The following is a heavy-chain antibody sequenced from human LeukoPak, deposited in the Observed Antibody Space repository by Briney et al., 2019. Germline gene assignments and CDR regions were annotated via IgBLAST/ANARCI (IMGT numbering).Heavy chain of an antibody. D-gene: IGHD3-22*01. CDR3: ARDRPITMIVVAMDAFDI. V-gene: IGHV1-2*02. Sequence: ASVKVSCKASGYTLTGYYIHWVRQAPGQGLEWMGWINPYTGDTNSAQKFQGRVTMTRDTSISTAYMELSRLTSDDSAVYYCARDRPITMIVVAMDAFDIWGQGTMVTVSS. CDR1: GYTLTGYY. J-gene: IGHJ3*02. CDR2: INPYTGDT.